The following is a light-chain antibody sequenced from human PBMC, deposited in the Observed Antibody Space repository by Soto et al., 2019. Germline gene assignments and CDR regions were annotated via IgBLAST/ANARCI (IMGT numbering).Light chain of an antibody. CDR1: QSVSSSF. Sequence: IVLTQSPRVLSLSPRERDNIFCWASQSVSSSFVAWYQQKPGQAPRLLIYGASNRATGIPDRFSGSGSGTDFTLTISRLEPEDFAVYYCQQYGSSGTFGQGTKVDIK. V-gene: IGKV3-20*01. CDR2: GAS. CDR3: QQYGSSGT. J-gene: IGKJ1*01.